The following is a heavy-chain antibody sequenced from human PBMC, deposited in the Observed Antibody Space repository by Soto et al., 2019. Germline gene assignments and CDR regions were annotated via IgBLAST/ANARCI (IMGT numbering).Heavy chain of an antibody. Sequence: SETLSLTCTVSGVPISTDDYYWTWIRQPPGKGLEWIGYIYYSGSTYYNPSLKSRVTISVDTSKNQFSLKLSSVTAADTAVYYCASSGQQLVRDAFDIWGQGTMVTVSS. CDR1: GVPISTDDYY. D-gene: IGHD6-13*01. CDR3: ASSGQQLVRDAFDI. V-gene: IGHV4-30-4*01. J-gene: IGHJ3*02. CDR2: IYYSGST.